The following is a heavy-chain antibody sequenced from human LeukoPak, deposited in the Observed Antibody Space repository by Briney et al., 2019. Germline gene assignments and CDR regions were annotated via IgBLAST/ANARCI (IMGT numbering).Heavy chain of an antibody. V-gene: IGHV1-2*02. CDR2: INPNSGVA. Sequence: ASVKVSCKASGYTFTSYGISWVRQAPGQGLEWMGWINPNSGVANYAQQFQGRVTMTRDTSTNTAYMELSRLGSDDTATYYCAKARYHGSSGYPDWGQGTLVTVSS. J-gene: IGHJ4*02. CDR3: AKARYHGSSGYPD. CDR1: GYTFTSYG. D-gene: IGHD3-22*01.